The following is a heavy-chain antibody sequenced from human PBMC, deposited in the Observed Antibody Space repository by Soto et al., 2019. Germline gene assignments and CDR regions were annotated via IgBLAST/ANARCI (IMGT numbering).Heavy chain of an antibody. Sequence: PGGSLRLSCAASGFTISSYWMSWVRQAPGKGLEWVANIKQDGSEKYYVDSVKGRFTISRDNAKNSLYLQMNSLRAEDTAVYYCARDPSYYDSDYWGQGTLVTVSS. J-gene: IGHJ4*02. D-gene: IGHD3-3*01. CDR2: IKQDGSEK. CDR3: ARDPSYYDSDY. CDR1: GFTISSYW. V-gene: IGHV3-7*01.